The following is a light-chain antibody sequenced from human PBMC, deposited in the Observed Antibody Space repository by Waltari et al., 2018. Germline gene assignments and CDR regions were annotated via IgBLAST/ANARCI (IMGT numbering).Light chain of an antibody. CDR2: DVS. Sequence: QSALTQPASLSGSPGQSITISCTGASDGYYNYVCWYQHHPGKAPKLLIFDVSKRPSGVSNRFSGSKSGSTASLTISGLQAEDEADYFCSVKRGNSFVVFGGGTKLTVL. V-gene: IGLV2-14*03. CDR3: SVKRGNSFVV. CDR1: SDGYYNY. J-gene: IGLJ2*01.